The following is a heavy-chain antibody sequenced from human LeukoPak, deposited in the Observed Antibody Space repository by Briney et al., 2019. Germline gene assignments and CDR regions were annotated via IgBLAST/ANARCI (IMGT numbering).Heavy chain of an antibody. J-gene: IGHJ4*02. CDR2: ISPDGSTK. V-gene: IGHV3-30*18. D-gene: IGHD4-11*01. CDR1: GFTFSSYA. CDR3: AKGTSGSTYSSSDY. Sequence: GGSLRLSCAASGFTFSSYAMHWVRQTPGKGLEWVAVISPDGSTKNYGDSVRGRFAISRGNSENTMFLQMNSLRIEDTAVYYCAKGTSGSTYSSSDYWGQGSLVTVSS.